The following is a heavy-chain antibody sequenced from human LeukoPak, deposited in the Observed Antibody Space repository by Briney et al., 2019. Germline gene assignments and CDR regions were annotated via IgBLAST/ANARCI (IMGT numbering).Heavy chain of an antibody. V-gene: IGHV3-48*03. CDR1: GFTFSSYE. CDR3: ARSAAARSFGY. Sequence: WGSLRLSCAASGFTFSSYEMNWVRQAPGKGLEWVSYISSSGSTIYYADSVKGRFTISRDNAKNSLYLQMNSLRAEDTAVYYCARSAAARSFGYWGQGTLVTVSS. CDR2: ISSSGSTI. D-gene: IGHD6-13*01. J-gene: IGHJ4*02.